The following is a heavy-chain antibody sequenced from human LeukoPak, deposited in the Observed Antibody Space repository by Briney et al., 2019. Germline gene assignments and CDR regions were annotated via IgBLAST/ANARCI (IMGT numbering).Heavy chain of an antibody. V-gene: IGHV3-9*03. D-gene: IGHD3-22*01. J-gene: IGHJ6*03. CDR1: GFTFDDYA. Sequence: GGSLRLSCAASGFTFDDYAMHWVRQAPGKGLEWVSGISWNSGSIGYADSVKGRFTISRDNAKNSLYLQMNSLRAEDMALYYCAKEGRNTYYYDSSGPLYYYCMDVWGKGTTVTVSS. CDR3: AKEGRNTYYYDSSGPLYYYCMDV. CDR2: ISWNSGSI.